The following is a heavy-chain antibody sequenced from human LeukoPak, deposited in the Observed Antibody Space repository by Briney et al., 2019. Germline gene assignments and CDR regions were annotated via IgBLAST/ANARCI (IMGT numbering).Heavy chain of an antibody. V-gene: IGHV3-30-3*01. Sequence: GRSLRLSCAASGFTFSSYAMHWVRQAPGKGPEWVAVISYDGSNKYYADSVKGRFTISRDNSKNTLYLQMQSLRAEDTAVYYCAKEPRTHYYYYVMDVWGQGTTVTVSS. CDR1: GFTFSSYA. CDR3: AKEPRTHYYYYVMDV. J-gene: IGHJ6*02. CDR2: ISYDGSNK.